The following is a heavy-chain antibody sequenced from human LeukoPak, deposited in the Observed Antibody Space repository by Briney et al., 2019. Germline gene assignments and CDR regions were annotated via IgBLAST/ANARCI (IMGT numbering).Heavy chain of an antibody. CDR2: FSSSSTYT. V-gene: IGHV3-11*05. Sequence: GGSLRLSCAAPGFTFRDSYMSWIRQSPGKGLEWVSYFSSSSTYTNYADSVKGRFTISRDNAKNSLYLQMNSLRAEDTAVYYCARGGYCSGGSCYHSFDYWGRGALVTVSS. D-gene: IGHD2-15*01. CDR3: ARGGYCSGGSCYHSFDY. J-gene: IGHJ4*02. CDR1: GFTFRDSY.